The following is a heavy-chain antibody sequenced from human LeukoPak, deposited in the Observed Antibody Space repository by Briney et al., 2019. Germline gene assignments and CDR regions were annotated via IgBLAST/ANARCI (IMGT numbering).Heavy chain of an antibody. D-gene: IGHD5-12*01. V-gene: IGHV1-2*02. CDR3: AKKVRGPSHPLDF. J-gene: IGHJ4*02. Sequence: ASVKVSCKASGYTFTGYAIHWVRQAPGQGLEWMGWINPEKRDTGYAHKFQGRVTMTSDTSISTTYMELSSLRSDDTAVYYCAKKVRGPSHPLDFWGQGTLVTVSS. CDR2: INPEKRDT. CDR1: GYTFTGYA.